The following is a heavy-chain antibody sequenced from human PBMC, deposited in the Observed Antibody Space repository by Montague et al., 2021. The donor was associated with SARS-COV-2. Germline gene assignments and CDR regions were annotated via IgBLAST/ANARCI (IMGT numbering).Heavy chain of an antibody. CDR1: GFSINADGVG. CDR3: APLGFDSRSYYTPHNWFDP. Sequence: PALVKPTQTLTLTCTLSGFSINADGVGVGWIRQPPGKALEWLALIYWDDDERYSPSMRSRLTITKDTSENQVVLRMTNMDPMDTATYYCAPLGFDSRSYYTPHNWFDPWGQGILVTVSS. V-gene: IGHV2-5*02. CDR2: IYWDDDE. D-gene: IGHD3-10*01. J-gene: IGHJ5*02.